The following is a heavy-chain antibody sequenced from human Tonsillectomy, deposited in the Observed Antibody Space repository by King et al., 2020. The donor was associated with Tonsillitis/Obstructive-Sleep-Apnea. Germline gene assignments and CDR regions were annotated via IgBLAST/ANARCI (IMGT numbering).Heavy chain of an antibody. CDR3: AADVMGYYYGSGSYFWTPDFDY. V-gene: IGHV1-58*01. CDR2: SVVGSGNT. Sequence: QLVQSGPEVKKRGTSVKVSCKDSVFTFTTSGGQWVRQARGQRVGWIGWSVVGSGNTNYDQECQERGTITREMSTSTAHMELSSRRSEDTAVYYCAADVMGYYYGSGSYFWTPDFDYWGQGTLVTVSS. CDR1: VFTFTTSG. D-gene: IGHD3-10*01. J-gene: IGHJ4*02.